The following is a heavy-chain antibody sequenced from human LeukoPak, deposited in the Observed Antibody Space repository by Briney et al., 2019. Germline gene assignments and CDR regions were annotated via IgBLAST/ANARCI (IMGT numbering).Heavy chain of an antibody. V-gene: IGHV4-34*01. Sequence: SETLSLTCAVYGGSFSGYYWSWIRQPPGKGLEWIGEINHSGSTNYNPSLKSRVTISVDTSKNQFSLKLSSVTAADTAVYYCARPPSLYGSGSYLHWGQGTLVTVSS. CDR1: GGSFSGYY. CDR3: ARPPSLYGSGSYLH. D-gene: IGHD3-10*01. J-gene: IGHJ4*02. CDR2: INHSGST.